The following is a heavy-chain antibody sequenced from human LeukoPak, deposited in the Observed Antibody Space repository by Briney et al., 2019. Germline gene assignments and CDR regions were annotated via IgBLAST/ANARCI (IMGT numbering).Heavy chain of an antibody. Sequence: SETPSLTCAVYGGSFSGFYWTWIRQPPGKGLEWIGDINHNEITNYNPSLKSRVTISVDTSKNQFSLKLTSVTAADTAVYYCASGGSLGGSGILYWGQGTPVTVSS. D-gene: IGHD3-10*01. CDR3: ASGGSLGGSGILY. V-gene: IGHV4-34*01. CDR1: GGSFSGFY. CDR2: INHNEIT. J-gene: IGHJ4*02.